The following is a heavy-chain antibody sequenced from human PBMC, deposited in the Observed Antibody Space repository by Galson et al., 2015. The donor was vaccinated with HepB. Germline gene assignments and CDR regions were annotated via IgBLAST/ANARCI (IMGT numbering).Heavy chain of an antibody. CDR1: GYTLTELS. D-gene: IGHD4-17*01. J-gene: IGHJ1*01. CDR3: ATIYGDHRYFQH. Sequence: SVKVSCKVSGYTLTELSMHWVRQAPGKGLEWMGGFDPEDGETIYAQKFQGRVTMTEDTSTDTAYMELSSLRSEDTAVYYCATIYGDHRYFQHWGQGTLVTVSS. V-gene: IGHV1-24*01. CDR2: FDPEDGET.